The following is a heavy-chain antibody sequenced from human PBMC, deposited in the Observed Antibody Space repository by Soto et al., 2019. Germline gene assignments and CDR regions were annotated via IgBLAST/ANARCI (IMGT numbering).Heavy chain of an antibody. D-gene: IGHD3-16*02. CDR3: ARDKEYRFRGVIPFDS. V-gene: IGHV1-3*01. CDR1: GYTFTSYA. CDR2: INAGNGNT. J-gene: IGHJ5*01. Sequence: ASVKVSCKASGYTFTSYAMHWVRQAPGQRLEWMGWINAGNGNTKYSQKFQGRVTITRDTSASTAYMELSSLRSEDTAVYYCARDKEYRFRGVIPFDSRGQRTLVTVSS.